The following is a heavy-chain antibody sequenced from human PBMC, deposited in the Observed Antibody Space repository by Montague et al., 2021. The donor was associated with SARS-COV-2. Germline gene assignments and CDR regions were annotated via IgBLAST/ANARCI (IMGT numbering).Heavy chain of an antibody. V-gene: IGHV4-39*07. CDR1: GASISSRSYY. J-gene: IGHJ6*02. CDR2: INHSGST. D-gene: IGHD3-10*01. Sequence: SETLSLTCTVSGASISSRSYYWGWIRQPPGKGLEWIGEINHSGSTNYNPSPKSRVTISVDTSKNQFSLKLSSVTAADTAVYYCARVRYYGSGTSLGMDVWAKGPRSPSP. CDR3: ARVRYYGSGTSLGMDV.